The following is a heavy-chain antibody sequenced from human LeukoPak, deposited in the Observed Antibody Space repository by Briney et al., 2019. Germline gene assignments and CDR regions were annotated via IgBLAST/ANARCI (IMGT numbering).Heavy chain of an antibody. CDR2: INHSGRT. CDR1: GGSFSAYY. J-gene: IGHJ4*02. CDR3: ARSPRYSGYDYGSDY. V-gene: IGHV4-34*01. Sequence: SETLSLTCAVYGGSFSAYYWSWMPQPRGRGLGWMGEINHSGRTNYNASLKSRVTISVDTSKNQFSLKMSYVTAADTAVYYCARSPRYSGYDYGSDYWGRGILVTVSS. D-gene: IGHD5-12*01.